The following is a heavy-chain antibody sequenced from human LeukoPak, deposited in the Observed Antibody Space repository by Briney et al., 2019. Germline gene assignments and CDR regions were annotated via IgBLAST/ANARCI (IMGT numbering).Heavy chain of an antibody. V-gene: IGHV3-33*01. J-gene: IGHJ2*01. CDR2: IWYDGTTN. CDR1: GFTFDKYG. CDR3: ARGPIASSWHYYFDL. Sequence: GRSLRLSCAASGFTFDKYGMDWVRQAPGKGLEWVAVIWYDGTTNFYADSVKGRFTISRDNSKNTLSLQMDSLRAEDTAVYYCARGPIASSWHYYFDLWGRGTLVSVSS. D-gene: IGHD6-13*01.